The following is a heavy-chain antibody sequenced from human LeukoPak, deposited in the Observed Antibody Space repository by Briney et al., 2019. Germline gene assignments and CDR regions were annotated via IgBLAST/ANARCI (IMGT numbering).Heavy chain of an antibody. CDR3: AKRGQYYYDSSGYYYQD. J-gene: IGHJ4*02. Sequence: GGSLGLSCAASGFTFSSYAMSWVRQAPGKGLEWVSAISAGGSTYYADSVKGRFTISRDNSKNTLYLQMNSLRAEDTGVYYCAKRGQYYYDSSGYYYQDWGQGTLVIVSS. CDR1: GFTFSSYA. D-gene: IGHD3-22*01. CDR2: ISAGGST. V-gene: IGHV3-23*01.